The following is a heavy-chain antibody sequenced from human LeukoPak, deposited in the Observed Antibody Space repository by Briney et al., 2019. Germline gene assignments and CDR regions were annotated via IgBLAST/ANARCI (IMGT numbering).Heavy chain of an antibody. J-gene: IGHJ2*01. CDR2: IYPGDSDT. D-gene: IGHD4-17*01. CDR3: ARQDPVTTANFDL. V-gene: IGHV5-51*01. Sequence: GESLEISCKGSGYSFTSYWIGWVRQMPGKGLEWMGIIYPGDSDTRYSPSFQGQVTISADKSISTAYLQWSSLKASDTAMYYCARQDPVTTANFDLWGRGTLVTVSS. CDR1: GYSFTSYW.